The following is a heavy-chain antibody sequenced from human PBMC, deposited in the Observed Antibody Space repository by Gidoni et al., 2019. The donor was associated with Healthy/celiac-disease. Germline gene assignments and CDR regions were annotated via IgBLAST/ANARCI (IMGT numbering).Heavy chain of an antibody. CDR3: AHSRAAMAPYMDYFDY. J-gene: IGHJ4*02. Sequence: QITLKESGPTLVKPTQPLTLTCPFSGFSLSTSGVGVGWIRQHPGKALEWLALIYWNDDKRYSPSLKSRLTITKDTSKNQVVLTMTNMDPVDTATYYCAHSRAAMAPYMDYFDYWGQGTLVTVSS. V-gene: IGHV2-5*01. CDR2: IYWNDDK. D-gene: IGHD5-18*01. CDR1: GFSLSTSGVG.